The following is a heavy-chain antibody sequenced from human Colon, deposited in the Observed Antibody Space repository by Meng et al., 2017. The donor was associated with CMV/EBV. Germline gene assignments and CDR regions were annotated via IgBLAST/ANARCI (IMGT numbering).Heavy chain of an antibody. CDR2: TRNKANSYTT. V-gene: IGHV3-72*01. CDR1: GFTFRDHY. J-gene: IGHJ4*02. Sequence: SCAPSGFTFRDHYMDWVRQAPGKGLDWVGRTRNKANSYTTEYAASVKGRFTVSRDELENSLYLQMNSLKTEDTAVYYCAREVGAFDYWGQGILVTVSS. CDR3: AREVGAFDY. D-gene: IGHD1-26*01.